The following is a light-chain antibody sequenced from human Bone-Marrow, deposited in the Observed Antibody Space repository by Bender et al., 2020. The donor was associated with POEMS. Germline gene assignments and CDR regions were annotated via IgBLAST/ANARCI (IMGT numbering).Light chain of an antibody. V-gene: IGLV3-1*01. J-gene: IGLJ2*01. CDR3: QVWDGYNDRVI. Sequence: PSESVSPGQTATITCSGDQLGDKYVCWYQQKAGQSPVLVIHRDIQRPSGIPERFSASNSGNTATLTISRVEAGDEADYHCQVWDGYNDRVIFGGGTKLTIL. CDR2: RDI. CDR1: QLGDKY.